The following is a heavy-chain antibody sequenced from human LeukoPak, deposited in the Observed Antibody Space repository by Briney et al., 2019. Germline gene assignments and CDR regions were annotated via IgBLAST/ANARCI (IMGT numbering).Heavy chain of an antibody. Sequence: ASVKVSCKASGYTFTGYYMHWVRQAPGQGLEWMGWINPNSGGTNYAQKFQGWVTMTRDTSISTAYMELSRLRSDDTAVYCCARSGGIVVVPAAAYYYYGMDVWGQGTTVTVSS. CDR1: GYTFTGYY. J-gene: IGHJ6*02. CDR2: INPNSGGT. V-gene: IGHV1-2*04. D-gene: IGHD2-2*01. CDR3: ARSGGIVVVPAAAYYYYGMDV.